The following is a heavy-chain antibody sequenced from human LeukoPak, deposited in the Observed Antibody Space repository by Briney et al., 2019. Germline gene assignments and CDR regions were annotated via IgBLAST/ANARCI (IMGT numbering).Heavy chain of an antibody. J-gene: IGHJ4*02. CDR3: AERGVVIRVILVGFHKEAYYFDS. CDR2: ISGSGGGT. D-gene: IGHD3-22*01. Sequence: PGGSLRLSCAVSGITLSNYGMSWVRQAPGKGLEWFAGISGSGGGTNYADSVKGRFTISRDNPKNTLYLQMNSLRAEDTAVYFCAERGVVIRVILVGFHKEAYYFDSWGQGALVTVSS. V-gene: IGHV3-23*01. CDR1: GITLSNYG.